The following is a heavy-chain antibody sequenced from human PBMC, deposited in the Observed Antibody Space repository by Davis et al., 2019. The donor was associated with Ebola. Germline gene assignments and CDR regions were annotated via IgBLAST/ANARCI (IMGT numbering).Heavy chain of an antibody. CDR2: SRNKENRYST. Sequence: PGGSLRLSCAVSGLPFSVYFMDWVRLTPGKGLEWVGLSRNKENRYSTEYAASVKGRFTISRDDSKNLLYLEMNGLRTEDTAVYYCVTENWYRFESWGQGTLVTVSS. V-gene: IGHV3-72*01. D-gene: IGHD1/OR15-1a*01. CDR3: VTENWYRFES. CDR1: GLPFSVYF. J-gene: IGHJ4*02.